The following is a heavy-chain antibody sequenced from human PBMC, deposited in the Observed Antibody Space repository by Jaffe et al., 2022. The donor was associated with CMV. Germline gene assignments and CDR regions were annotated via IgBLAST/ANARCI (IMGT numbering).Heavy chain of an antibody. Sequence: QVQLVQSGAAVKKPGASVKISCKASGYTFSNYFIHWVRQAPGQGLEWMGILNPSGATTTYAQKFQGRVAMTRDTSTSTVYMELSSLRSEDTAVYYCAKEGVRGSGSSVDLTYFDYWGQGTLVTVSS. CDR2: LNPSGATT. D-gene: IGHD3-10*01. V-gene: IGHV1-46*01. CDR3: AKEGVRGSGSSVDLTYFDY. CDR1: GYTFSNYF. J-gene: IGHJ4*02.